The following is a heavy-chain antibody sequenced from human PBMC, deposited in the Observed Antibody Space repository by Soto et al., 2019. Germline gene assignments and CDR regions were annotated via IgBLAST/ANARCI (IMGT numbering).Heavy chain of an antibody. CDR2: INHSGST. J-gene: IGHJ6*02. CDR1: GGSFSGYY. D-gene: IGHD5-12*01. CDR3: ARTGDGYKNYYYYGMDV. Sequence: PSETLSLTCAVYGGSFSGYYWSWIRQPPGKGLEWIGEINHSGSTNYNPSLKSRVTISVDTSKNQFSPKLSSVTAADTAVYYCARTGDGYKNYYYYGMDVWGQGTTVTVSS. V-gene: IGHV4-34*01.